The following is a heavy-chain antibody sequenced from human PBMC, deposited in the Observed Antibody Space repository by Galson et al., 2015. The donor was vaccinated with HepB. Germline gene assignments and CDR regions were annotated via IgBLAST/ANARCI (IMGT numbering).Heavy chain of an antibody. CDR3: AKMLILGVTIFGGVMPPGGPFDI. CDR2: ISGSGGST. J-gene: IGHJ3*02. Sequence: SLRLSCAASGFTFSSYAMSWVRQAPGKGLEWVSAISGSGGSTYYADSVKGRFTISRDNSKNTLYLQMNSLRAEDTAVYYCAKMLILGVTIFGGVMPPGGPFDIWGQGTMVTVSS. D-gene: IGHD3-3*01. V-gene: IGHV3-23*01. CDR1: GFTFSSYA.